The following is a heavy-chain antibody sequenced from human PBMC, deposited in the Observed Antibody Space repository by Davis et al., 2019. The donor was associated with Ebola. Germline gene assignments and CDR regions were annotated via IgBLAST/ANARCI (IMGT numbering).Heavy chain of an antibody. CDR3: AIDGGSKGGGF. D-gene: IGHD4-23*01. CDR2: IIPMLGIP. V-gene: IGHV1-69*02. CDR1: GGIFSSFS. J-gene: IGHJ1*01. Sequence: SVKVSCKAAGGIFSSFSLSWVRQAPGQGLEWMGRIIPMLGIPIYAQKFQGRVTITADKSTSTAYVELYRLTSEDTGVYYCAIDGGSKGGGFWGQGTLLTVSS.